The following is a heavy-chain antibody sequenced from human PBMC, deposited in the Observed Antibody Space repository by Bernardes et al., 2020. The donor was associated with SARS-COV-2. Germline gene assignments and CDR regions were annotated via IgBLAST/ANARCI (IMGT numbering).Heavy chain of an antibody. CDR1: GYSFTRYW. J-gene: IGHJ4*02. Sequence: GASLKISCKGSGYSFTRYWIGWVRHMPGRGLEWMGIIYAGDSHTRYSPSFQGQVTISVDKSISTAYLQWSSLKASDTAMYYCARGYDYYFDYWGQGTLVTVSS. V-gene: IGHV5-51*01. D-gene: IGHD3-16*01. CDR3: ARGYDYYFDY. CDR2: IYAGDSHT.